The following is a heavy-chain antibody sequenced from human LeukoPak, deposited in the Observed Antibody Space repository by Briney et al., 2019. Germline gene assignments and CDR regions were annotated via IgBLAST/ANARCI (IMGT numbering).Heavy chain of an antibody. Sequence: GGSLRLSCAASGFTFGGYWMSWVRQAPGRGLEWVANINPDGSIKYYVDSIKGRFTISRDNAKNSLYLQMNSLRAEDTAVYYCASGFLQWLYWGQGTLVTVS. J-gene: IGHJ4*02. D-gene: IGHD3-3*01. V-gene: IGHV3-7*01. CDR1: GFTFGGYW. CDR3: ASGFLQWLY. CDR2: INPDGSIK.